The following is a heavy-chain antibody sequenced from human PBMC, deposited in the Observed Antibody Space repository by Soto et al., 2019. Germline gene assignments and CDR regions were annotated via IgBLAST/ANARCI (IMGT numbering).Heavy chain of an antibody. CDR1: GFTFSSYA. D-gene: IGHD2-2*01. CDR3: ATTGYCSSTSCYNWFDP. V-gene: IGHV3-23*01. J-gene: IGHJ5*02. CDR2: ISGSGGST. Sequence: GGSLRLSCAASGFTFSSYAMSWVRQAPGKGLEWVSAISGSGGSTYYADSVKGRFTISRDNSKNTLYLQMNSLRAEDTAVYYCATTGYCSSTSCYNWFDPWGQGTLVTVSS.